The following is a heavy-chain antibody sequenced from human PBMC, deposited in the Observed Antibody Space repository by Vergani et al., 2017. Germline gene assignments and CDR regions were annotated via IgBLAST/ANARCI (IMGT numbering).Heavy chain of an antibody. CDR2: IYYSGSTI. J-gene: IGHJ3*02. D-gene: IGHD3-22*01. CDR3: SDAFDI. CDR1: GFTFSSYS. V-gene: IGHV3-21*05. Sequence: EVQLVESGGGLVKPGGSLRLSCAASGFTFSSYSMNWVRQAPGKGLEWIGYIYYSGSTISVDTSKNQFSLKLSSVTAADTAVYYCARWGYYYDSSGYSDAFDIWGQGTMVTVSS.